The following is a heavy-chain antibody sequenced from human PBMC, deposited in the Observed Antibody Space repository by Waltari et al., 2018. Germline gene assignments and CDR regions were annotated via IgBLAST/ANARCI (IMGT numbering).Heavy chain of an antibody. J-gene: IGHJ4*02. D-gene: IGHD2-2*01. CDR1: GYTFTGYY. CDR3: ARGPTRVPLDY. V-gene: IGHV1-2*02. CDR2: INPNSVGT. Sequence: QVQLVQSGAEVKKPGASVKVSCKASGYTFTGYYMHWVRQAPGQGLEWMGWINPNSVGTNYAQKFQGRVTMTRDTSISTAYMELSRLRSDDTAVYYCARGPTRVPLDYWGQGTLVTVSS.